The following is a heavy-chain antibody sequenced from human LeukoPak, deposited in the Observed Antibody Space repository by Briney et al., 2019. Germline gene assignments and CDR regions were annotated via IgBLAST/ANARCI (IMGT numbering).Heavy chain of an antibody. D-gene: IGHD5-24*01. Sequence: SETLSLTCAVSGYSISSGYYWGWIRQPPGKGLEWIGSIYHSESTYYNPSLKSRVTISVDTSKNQFSLKLSSVTAADTAVYYCARRDGIAELDYWGQGTLVTVSS. V-gene: IGHV4-38-2*01. CDR3: ARRDGIAELDY. J-gene: IGHJ4*02. CDR1: GYSISSGYY. CDR2: IYHSEST.